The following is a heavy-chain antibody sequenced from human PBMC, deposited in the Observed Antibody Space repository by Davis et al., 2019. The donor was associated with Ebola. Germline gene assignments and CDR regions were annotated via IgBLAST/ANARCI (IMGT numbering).Heavy chain of an antibody. CDR3: AKASSSPLTRAFDV. J-gene: IGHJ3*01. CDR2: IYSGGST. V-gene: IGHV3-53*01. CDR1: GFTVSSNY. Sequence: GGSLRLSCAASGFTVSSNYMSWVRQAPGKGLEWVSVIYSGGSTYYADSVKGRFTISRDNSKNTLYLQMNSLRAEDTAVYYCAKASSSPLTRAFDVWGRGAMVTVSS.